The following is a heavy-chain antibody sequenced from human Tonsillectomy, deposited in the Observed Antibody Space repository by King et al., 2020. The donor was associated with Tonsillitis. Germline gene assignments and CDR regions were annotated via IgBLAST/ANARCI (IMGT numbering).Heavy chain of an antibody. Sequence: QLQESGPGLVKPSETLSLTCTVSGGSISSYYWSWIRQPPGKGLEWIGYIYYSGSTNYNPSLKSRVTISVDTSKNQFSLKLSSVTAADTAVYYCARRYYDSSGYYSYWYFDLWGRGTLVTVSS. CDR1: GGSISSYY. CDR2: IYYSGST. D-gene: IGHD3-22*01. CDR3: ARRYYDSSGYYSYWYFDL. J-gene: IGHJ2*01. V-gene: IGHV4-59*08.